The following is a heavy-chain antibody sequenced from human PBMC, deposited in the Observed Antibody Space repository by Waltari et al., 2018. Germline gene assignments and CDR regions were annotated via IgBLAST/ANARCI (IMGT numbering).Heavy chain of an antibody. D-gene: IGHD2-15*01. CDR2: IYSGGST. CDR3: ARPGLYCSGGSCYDY. J-gene: IGHJ4*02. CDR1: GFTVSSNY. Sequence: EVQLVESGGGLIQPGGSLRLFCAASGFTVSSNYMSWVRQAPGKGLEWVSVIYSGGSTYYAASVKGRFTISRDNSKNTLYLQMNSLRAEDTAVYYCARPGLYCSGGSCYDYWGQGTLVTVSS. V-gene: IGHV3-53*01.